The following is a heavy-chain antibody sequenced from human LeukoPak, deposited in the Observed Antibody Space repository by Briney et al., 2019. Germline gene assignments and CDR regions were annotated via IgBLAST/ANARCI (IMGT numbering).Heavy chain of an antibody. V-gene: IGHV4-4*02. CDR2: IYHSGST. CDR1: GGSISSSNW. Sequence: SETLSLTCAVSGGSISSSNWWSWVRPPPGKVLEWIGEIYHSGSTNYDPSLKSRVTISVDKSKNQFSLKLSSVTAADTAVYYCARDRPRYCSSTSCYDDAFDIWGQGTMVTVSS. J-gene: IGHJ3*02. CDR3: ARDRPRYCSSTSCYDDAFDI. D-gene: IGHD2-2*01.